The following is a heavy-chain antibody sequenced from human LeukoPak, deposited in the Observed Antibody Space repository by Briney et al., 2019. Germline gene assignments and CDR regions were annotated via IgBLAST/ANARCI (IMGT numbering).Heavy chain of an antibody. CDR3: ARAPITSPFYFDC. CDR1: GFAFDEHG. CDR2: INWSGGST. V-gene: IGHV3-20*04. D-gene: IGHD3-10*01. J-gene: IGHJ4*02. Sequence: GGSLRLSCTASGFAFDEHGMSWVRQVPGKGLEWVSGINWSGGSTGYSDPVRGRFTISRDNAKNSLYLQMDSLRAEDTALYYCARAPITSPFYFDCWGQGTLVTLSS.